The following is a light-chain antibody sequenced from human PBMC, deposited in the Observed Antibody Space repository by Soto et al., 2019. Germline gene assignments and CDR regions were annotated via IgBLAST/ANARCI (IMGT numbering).Light chain of an antibody. J-gene: IGLJ3*02. V-gene: IGLV1-40*01. Sequence: QSVLTQPPSVSGAPGQRGTISCTGTSSNLGAGYDVHWYQQLPGAAPKLVIFGNRNRPSGVPERFSGSKSGTSASLAITGLQAEDEADYYCQAYGYSLTAAVFGGGTKLTVL. CDR3: QAYGYSLTAAV. CDR2: GNR. CDR1: SSNLGAGYD.